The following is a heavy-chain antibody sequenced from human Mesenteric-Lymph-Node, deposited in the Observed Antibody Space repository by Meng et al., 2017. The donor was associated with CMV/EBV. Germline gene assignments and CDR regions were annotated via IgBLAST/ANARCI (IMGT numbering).Heavy chain of an antibody. D-gene: IGHD5-12*01. CDR2: IYYSGST. CDR1: GDSISSYY. V-gene: IGHV4-59*01. CDR3: ARDLGVYGGYANFDY. J-gene: IGHJ4*02. Sequence: SETLSLTCSVSGDSISSYYWSWIRQPPGKGLEWIGYIYYSGSTNYNPSLKSRVTISVDTSKNQFSLKLSSVTAADTAVYYCARDLGVYGGYANFDYWGQGTLVTVSS.